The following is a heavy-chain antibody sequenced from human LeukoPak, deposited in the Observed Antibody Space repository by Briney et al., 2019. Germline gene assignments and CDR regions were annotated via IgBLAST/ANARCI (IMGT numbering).Heavy chain of an antibody. D-gene: IGHD4-17*01. V-gene: IGHV3-21*01. CDR1: GFTFSSYS. CDR2: ISSSSSYI. J-gene: IGHJ3*02. Sequence: GGSLRLSCAASGFTFSSYSMNWVRQAPGKGLEWVSSISSSSSYIYYADSVKGRFTISRDNAKNSLFLQMNSLRAEDTAVYFCARDRMTTVTNDAFDIWGQGTMVTVSS. CDR3: ARDRMTTVTNDAFDI.